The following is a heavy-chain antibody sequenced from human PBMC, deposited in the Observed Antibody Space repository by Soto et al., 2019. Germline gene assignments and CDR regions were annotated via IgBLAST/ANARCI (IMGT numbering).Heavy chain of an antibody. CDR3: ARTIYSDSAF. D-gene: IGHD4-17*01. J-gene: IGHJ4*02. CDR2: INQDGSQR. V-gene: IGHV3-7*01. Sequence: EVQLVESGGGLVQPGGSLRLSCAASGFTFSTYWMTWVRQAPGKGLEWVADINQDGSQRYYVDSVKGRFTISRDNAKNSLYLQMNSLSPDDTAVYYCARTIYSDSAFWGQGTLVTVSS. CDR1: GFTFSTYW.